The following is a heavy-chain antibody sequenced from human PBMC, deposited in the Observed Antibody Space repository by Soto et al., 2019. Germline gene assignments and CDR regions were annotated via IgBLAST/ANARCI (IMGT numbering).Heavy chain of an antibody. CDR2: IYHGGST. D-gene: IGHD2-15*01. V-gene: IGHV4-38-2*02. Sequence: SETLSLTCAVSGYSISSGYYWGWIRQPPGEGLEWIWSIYHGGSTYYNPSLKSRVTISVDTSKNQLSLQLSSVTAADTAVYYCARDRHLLDYWGQGTLVTVSS. CDR3: ARDRHLLDY. CDR1: GYSISSGYY. J-gene: IGHJ4*02.